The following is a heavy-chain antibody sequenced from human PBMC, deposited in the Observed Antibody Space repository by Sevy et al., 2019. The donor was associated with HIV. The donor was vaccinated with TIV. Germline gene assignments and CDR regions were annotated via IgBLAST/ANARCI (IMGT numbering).Heavy chain of an antibody. D-gene: IGHD1-26*01. CDR2: VSYDGSNK. Sequence: GGYLRLSCAASGFSFISYGMHWVRQAPGKGLEWVAVVSYDGSNKKYADSVKGRFTISRDNSKNTLYLQMNSLRAEDTAVYYCAKDMYTGCYLEYYFDSWGQGTLVTVSS. V-gene: IGHV3-30*18. CDR1: GFSFISYG. CDR3: AKDMYTGCYLEYYFDS. J-gene: IGHJ4*02.